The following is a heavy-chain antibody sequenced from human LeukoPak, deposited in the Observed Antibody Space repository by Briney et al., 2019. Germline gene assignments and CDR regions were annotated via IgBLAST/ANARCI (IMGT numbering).Heavy chain of an antibody. V-gene: IGHV3-23*01. D-gene: IGHD5-24*01. CDR2: ISGGGGTT. CDR1: GFTFSSYV. J-gene: IGHJ4*02. Sequence: GSLRLSCAASGFTFSSYVMSWIRQAPGKGLEWVSVISGGGGTTYYADYVKGRFTISRDNSKNTLYLQMNSLRAEDTAVHYCAKRTAGYNYDYWGQGTLVTVSS. CDR3: AKRTAGYNYDY.